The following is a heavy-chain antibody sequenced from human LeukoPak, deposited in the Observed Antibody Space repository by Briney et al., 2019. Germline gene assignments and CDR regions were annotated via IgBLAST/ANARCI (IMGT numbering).Heavy chain of an antibody. Sequence: SVKVSCKASGGTFSSYAISWVRQAPGQGLEWMGGIIPIFGTANYAQKFQGRATITADKSTSTAYMELSSLRSEDTAVYYCASTSLSGYYYRGAFDIWGQGTMVTVSS. CDR3: ASTSLSGYYYRGAFDI. J-gene: IGHJ3*02. D-gene: IGHD3-22*01. V-gene: IGHV1-69*06. CDR1: GGTFSSYA. CDR2: IIPIFGTA.